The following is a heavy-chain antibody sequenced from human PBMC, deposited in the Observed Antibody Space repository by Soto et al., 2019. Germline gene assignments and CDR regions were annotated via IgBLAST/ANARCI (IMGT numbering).Heavy chain of an antibody. V-gene: IGHV1-69*13. D-gene: IGHD2-15*01. CDR1: GGTFSSYA. J-gene: IGHJ6*02. CDR3: ARGRAYCSGGSCYYYYGMDV. CDR2: IIPTFGTA. Sequence: SVKVSCKASGGTFSSYAISWVRQATGQGLEWLGGIIPTFGTANYAQKFQGRVTITADESTSTAYMELSSLRSEDTAVYYCARGRAYCSGGSCYYYYGMDVWGQGTTVTVSS.